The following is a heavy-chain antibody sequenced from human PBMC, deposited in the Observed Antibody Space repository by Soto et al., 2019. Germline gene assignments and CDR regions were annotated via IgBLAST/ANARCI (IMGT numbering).Heavy chain of an antibody. Sequence: SETLSLTCTVSGGSISSSSYYWGWIRQPPGKGLEWIGSIYYSGSTYYNPSLKSRVTISVDTSKNQFSLKLSSVTAADTAVYYCARQGGYSYGDIDYWGQGTLVTVSS. CDR1: GGSISSSSYY. D-gene: IGHD5-18*01. CDR2: IYYSGST. J-gene: IGHJ4*02. V-gene: IGHV4-39*01. CDR3: ARQGGYSYGDIDY.